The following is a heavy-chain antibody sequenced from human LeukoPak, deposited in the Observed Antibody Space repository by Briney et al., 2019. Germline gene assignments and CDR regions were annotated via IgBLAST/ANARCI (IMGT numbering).Heavy chain of an antibody. V-gene: IGHV3-23*01. CDR2: ISGSGGST. CDR1: GFTFSSCA. Sequence: GGSLRLSCAASGFTFSSCAMSWVRQAPGKGLEWVSAISGSGGSTYYADSVKGRFTISRDNSKNTLYLQMNSLRAEDTAVYYCAKCDSGSYYGTAFDIWGQGTMVTVSS. D-gene: IGHD1-26*01. J-gene: IGHJ3*02. CDR3: AKCDSGSYYGTAFDI.